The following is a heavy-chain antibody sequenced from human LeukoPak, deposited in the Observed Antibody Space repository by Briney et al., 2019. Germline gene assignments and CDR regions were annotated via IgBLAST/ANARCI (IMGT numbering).Heavy chain of an antibody. J-gene: IGHJ5*02. Sequence: SETLSLTCAVYGGSFSGYYWSWIRQPPGKGLEWIGEINHSGSTNYNPSLRSRVSISVDTSKNQFSLTLSSVTAADTAVYYCARDSFTMIGAPETAWGQGTLVTVSS. CDR1: GGSFSGYY. D-gene: IGHD3-22*01. V-gene: IGHV4-34*01. CDR3: ARDSFTMIGAPETA. CDR2: INHSGST.